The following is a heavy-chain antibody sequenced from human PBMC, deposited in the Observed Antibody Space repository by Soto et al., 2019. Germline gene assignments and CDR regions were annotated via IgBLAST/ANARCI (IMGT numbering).Heavy chain of an antibody. CDR1: GFSFSTST. CDR2: IGRTGIDR. V-gene: IGHV3-21*01. D-gene: IGHD1-1*01. J-gene: IGHJ4*02. Sequence: EVQLVESGGGLVKPGGSLRLSCAASGFSFSTSTMNWVRQAPGKGLEFVSSIGRTGIDRYYIDSVKGSLTISRDNAQNSVYLQMTSLRAGDTALYYCVCDDNRRYWGQGTLVTVSS. CDR3: VCDDNRRY.